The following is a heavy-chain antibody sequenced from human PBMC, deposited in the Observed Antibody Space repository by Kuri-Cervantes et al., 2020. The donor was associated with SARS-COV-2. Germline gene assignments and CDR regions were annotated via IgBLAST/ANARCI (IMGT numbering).Heavy chain of an antibody. CDR2: FYDSETTI. CDR1: GFTFSGHG. D-gene: IGHD3-10*01. Sequence: GESLKISCATSGFTFSGHGMSWVRQAPGKGLEWLSGFYDSETTIYHRDSVKGRFTMSRDYSKNTLYLQMNSLRAEDTAVYYCAKTTMVQGVIISGWIDYWGQGTLVTVSS. V-gene: IGHV3-23*03. CDR3: AKTTMVQGVIISGWIDY. J-gene: IGHJ4*02.